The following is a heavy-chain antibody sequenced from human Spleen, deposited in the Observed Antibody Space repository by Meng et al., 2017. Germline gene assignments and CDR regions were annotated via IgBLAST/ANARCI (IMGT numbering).Heavy chain of an antibody. CDR3: ARSDSYNFWSDSPKDHFDY. V-gene: IGHV7-4-1*02. CDR1: GYTFTSYA. J-gene: IGHJ4*02. Sequence: ASVKVSCKASGYTFTSYAMNWVRQAPGQGLEWMGWINTNTGSPTYAQGFTGRFVFSLDTSVNTAYVQISSLKTDDTALYYCARSDSYNFWSDSPKDHFDYWGQGTLVTVSS. CDR2: INTNTGSP. D-gene: IGHD3-3*01.